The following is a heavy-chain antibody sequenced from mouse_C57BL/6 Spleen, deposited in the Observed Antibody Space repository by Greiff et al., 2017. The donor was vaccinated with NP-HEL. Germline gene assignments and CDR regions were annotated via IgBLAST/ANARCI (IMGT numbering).Heavy chain of an antibody. Sequence: VQLVESGAELARPGASVKLSCKASGYTFTSYGISWVKQRTGQGLEWIGEIYPRSGNTYYNEKFKGKATLTADKSSSTAYMELRSLTSEDSAVYFCARRGLVATPYYAMDYWGQGTSVTVSS. CDR3: ARRGLVATPYYAMDY. J-gene: IGHJ4*01. V-gene: IGHV1-81*01. D-gene: IGHD1-1*01. CDR2: IYPRSGNT. CDR1: GYTFTSYG.